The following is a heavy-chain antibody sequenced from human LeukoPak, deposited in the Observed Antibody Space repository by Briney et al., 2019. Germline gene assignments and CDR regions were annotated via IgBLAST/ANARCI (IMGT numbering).Heavy chain of an antibody. J-gene: IGHJ4*02. CDR2: MNPKNGVT. V-gene: IGHV1-2*02. Sequence: ASVKVSCKASGYTFTDNLLHWVRQAPGQGLEWMGWMNPKNGVTYYKQKFQGRVTMTRDTSISTAYVDLSGLASDDTAVYYCATIRSDYWGQGTLVTVSS. CDR3: ATIRSDY. D-gene: IGHD3-10*01. CDR1: GYTFTDNL.